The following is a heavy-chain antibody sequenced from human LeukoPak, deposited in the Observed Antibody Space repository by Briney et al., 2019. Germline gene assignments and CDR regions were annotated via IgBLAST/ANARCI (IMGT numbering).Heavy chain of an antibody. D-gene: IGHD3-22*01. Sequence: GGSLRLSCEASGFTFSSYAMTWVRQAPGKGLEWVSSVTETGGATFYADSVKGQFTISRDNSKNTLYLQMNSLRAEDTAEYYCAAGSGSSGYYYIYWGQGTLVTVSS. J-gene: IGHJ4*02. CDR3: AAGSGSSGYYYIY. CDR1: GFTFSSYA. V-gene: IGHV3-23*01. CDR2: VTETGGAT.